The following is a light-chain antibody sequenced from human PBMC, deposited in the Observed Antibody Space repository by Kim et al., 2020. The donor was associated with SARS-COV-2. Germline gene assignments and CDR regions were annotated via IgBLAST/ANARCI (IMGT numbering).Light chain of an antibody. CDR3: QQRSNWPPMYT. CDR1: QSVSSY. CDR2: DAS. J-gene: IGKJ2*01. Sequence: PGERATLSCRASQSVSSYLAWYQQKPGQSPRLLIYDASNRATGIPARFSGSGSGTDFTLTISSLEPEDFAVYYCQQRSNWPPMYTFGQGTKLEI. V-gene: IGKV3-11*01.